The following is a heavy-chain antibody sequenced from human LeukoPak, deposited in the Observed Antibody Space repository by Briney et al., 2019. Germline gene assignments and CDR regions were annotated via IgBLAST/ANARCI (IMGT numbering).Heavy chain of an antibody. J-gene: IGHJ4*02. CDR3: ARDGLGDSYGFPPFDY. CDR1: GFTFSSYS. Sequence: GGSLRLSCAASGFTFSSYSMNWVRQAPGKGLEWVSYISSSSSTIYYADSVKGRFTISRDNAKNSLYLQMNSLRAEDTAVYYCARDGLGDSYGFPPFDYWGQGTLVTVSS. D-gene: IGHD5-18*01. CDR2: ISSSSSTI. V-gene: IGHV3-48*04.